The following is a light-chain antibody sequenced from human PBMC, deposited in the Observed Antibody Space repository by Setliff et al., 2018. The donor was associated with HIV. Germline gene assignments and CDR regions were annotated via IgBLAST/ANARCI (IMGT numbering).Light chain of an antibody. CDR2: EVS. CDR1: SSDVGSYNF. J-gene: IGLJ1*01. Sequence: QSVLTQPASVSGSPGQSITISCAGTSSDVGSYNFVSWYQQHPGKAPKLIIYEVSKWPSGVSNHFSGSKSGNTASLTISGLQTEDEAEYYCCSYASTGSLVFGTGTKGTVL. CDR3: CSYASTGSLV. V-gene: IGLV2-23*02.